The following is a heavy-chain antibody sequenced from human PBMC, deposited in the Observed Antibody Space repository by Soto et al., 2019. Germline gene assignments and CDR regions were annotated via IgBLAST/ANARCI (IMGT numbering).Heavy chain of an antibody. CDR1: GFSLSTSGVG. J-gene: IGHJ5*02. CDR2: IYWDDDK. D-gene: IGHD5-18*01. CDR3: AHLDTAMVWGWFDP. V-gene: IGHV2-5*02. Sequence: QITLKESGPTLVKPTQTLTLTCTFSGFSLSTSGVGVGWIRQPPGKALEWLALIYWDDDKRYSPSLKSRLTIPKYTTKNQVVLTMTNMAPVDTATYYCAHLDTAMVWGWFDPWGQGTLVTVSS.